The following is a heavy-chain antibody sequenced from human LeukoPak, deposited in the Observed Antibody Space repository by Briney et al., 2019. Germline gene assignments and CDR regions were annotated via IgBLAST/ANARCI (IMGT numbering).Heavy chain of an antibody. CDR2: IYHSGST. CDR3: ARVDDYVWGSYRYAPFDY. D-gene: IGHD3-16*02. J-gene: IGHJ4*02. V-gene: IGHV4-30-2*01. CDR1: GGSISSGGYY. Sequence: SETLSLTCTVSGGSISSGGYYWSWIRQPPGKGLEWIGYIYHSGSTYYNPSLKSRVTISVDRSKNQFSLKLSSVTAADTAVYYCARVDDYVWGSYRYAPFDYWGQGTLVTVSS.